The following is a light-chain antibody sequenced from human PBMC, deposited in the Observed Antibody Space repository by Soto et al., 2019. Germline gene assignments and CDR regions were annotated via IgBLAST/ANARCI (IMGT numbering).Light chain of an antibody. CDR2: AAS. CDR3: QQSYSTPRT. Sequence: DIQMTQSPSSLSASVGDTVTITCRASQNIRSRLNWYQQKPGKAPKLLIYAASSLQSGVPSRFSGSGSGTDFTLTISSLQPEDFATYYCQQSYSTPRTFGGGTKVDIK. CDR1: QNIRSR. V-gene: IGKV1-39*01. J-gene: IGKJ4*01.